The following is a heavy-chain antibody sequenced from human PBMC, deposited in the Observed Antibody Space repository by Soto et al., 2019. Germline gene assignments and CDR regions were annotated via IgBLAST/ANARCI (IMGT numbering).Heavy chain of an antibody. CDR2: INPSGGST. V-gene: IGHV1-46*03. D-gene: IGHD3-22*01. CDR3: ASPGKNYYDSSGYYYPLYYYYGMDV. J-gene: IGHJ6*02. Sequence: ASVKASCKSSGYTFTSYYMHWVQQAPGQGLEWMGIINPSGGSTSYAQKFQGRVTMTRDTSTSTVYMELSSLRSEDTAVYYCASPGKNYYDSSGYYYPLYYYYGMDVWGQGTTVTVSS. CDR1: GYTFTSYY.